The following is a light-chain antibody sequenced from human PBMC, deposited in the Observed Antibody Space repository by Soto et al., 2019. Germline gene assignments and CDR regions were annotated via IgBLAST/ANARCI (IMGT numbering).Light chain of an antibody. CDR3: SSYTSSTTLYV. CDR1: SSDVGNYNY. J-gene: IGLJ1*01. CDR2: DAS. V-gene: IGLV2-14*03. Sequence: SALAQPASVSGSPGQSITISCTGASSDVGNYNYVSWYQQHPGKAPKLIIYDASNRPSGVSNRFSGSKSGNTASPTISGLQAEDEADYYCSSYTSSTTLYVFGTGTKVTVL.